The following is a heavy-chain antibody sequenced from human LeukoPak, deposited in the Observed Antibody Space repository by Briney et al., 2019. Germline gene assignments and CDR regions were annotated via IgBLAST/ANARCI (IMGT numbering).Heavy chain of an antibody. Sequence: ASETLSLTCAVYGGSFSGYYWSWIRQPPGKGLEWIGEINHSGSTNYNPSLKSRVTISVDTSKNQFSLKLSSVTAADTAVYYCAREWAAAGKFFQHGGQGTLVTVSS. J-gene: IGHJ1*01. CDR2: INHSGST. CDR3: AREWAAAGKFFQH. D-gene: IGHD6-13*01. CDR1: GGSFSGYY. V-gene: IGHV4-34*01.